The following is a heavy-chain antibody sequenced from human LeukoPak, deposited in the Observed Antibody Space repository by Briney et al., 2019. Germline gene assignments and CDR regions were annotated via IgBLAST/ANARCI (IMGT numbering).Heavy chain of an antibody. V-gene: IGHV4-59*12. D-gene: IGHD6-13*01. CDR2: ICYSGST. CDR1: GGSISSYY. CDR3: ARWYSNKGWFDP. J-gene: IGHJ5*02. Sequence: SETLSLTCTVSGGSISSYYWSWIRQPPGKGLEWIGYICYSGSTNYNPSLKSRVTISVDTSKNQFSLKLSSVTAADTAVYYCARWYSNKGWFDPWGQGTLVTVSS.